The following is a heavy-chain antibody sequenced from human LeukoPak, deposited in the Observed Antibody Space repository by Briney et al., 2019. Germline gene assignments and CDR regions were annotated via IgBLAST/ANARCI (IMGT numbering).Heavy chain of an antibody. V-gene: IGHV1-69*13. J-gene: IGHJ6*02. CDR3: ARGVVVAGLSHYYYYGMDV. Sequence: AVKVSRMPSLGTLSSYAINWVRPGPRRGGGWVGRINPIFGTANYAQTYQGRVTITADESTSTAYMELSSLRSEDTAVYYCARGVVVAGLSHYYYYGMDVWGQGTTVTVSS. CDR1: LGTLSSYA. D-gene: IGHD2-15*01. CDR2: INPIFGTA.